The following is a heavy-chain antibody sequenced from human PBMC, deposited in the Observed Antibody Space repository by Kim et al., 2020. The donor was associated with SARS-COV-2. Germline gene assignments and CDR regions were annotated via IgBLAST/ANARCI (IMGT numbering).Heavy chain of an antibody. D-gene: IGHD3-22*01. CDR3: ARDQPPPPSPGSGYYKRAGDAFDI. CDR1: GYTFTSYG. Sequence: ASVKVSCKASGYTFTSYGISWVRQAPGQGLEWMGWISAYNGNTNYAQKLQGRVTMTTDTSTSTAYMELRSLRSDDTAVYYCARDQPPPPSPGSGYYKRAGDAFDIWGQGTMVTVSS. V-gene: IGHV1-18*01. CDR2: ISAYNGNT. J-gene: IGHJ3*02.